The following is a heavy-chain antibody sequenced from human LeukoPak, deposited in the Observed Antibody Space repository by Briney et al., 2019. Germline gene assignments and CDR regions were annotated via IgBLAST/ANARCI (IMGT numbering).Heavy chain of an antibody. Sequence: PSEALSLTCTVSGGSISSSTYYWSWVRRPPGTGLEWIGSIYYSGSTYYNPSLKSRVTVSVDTSKNQFSLKLSSVTAADTAVYYCVRGSTLRHYQYWGQGTLVTVSS. D-gene: IGHD3-16*01. CDR2: IYYSGST. J-gene: IGHJ4*02. CDR1: GGSISSSTYY. CDR3: VRGSTLRHYQY. V-gene: IGHV4-39*01.